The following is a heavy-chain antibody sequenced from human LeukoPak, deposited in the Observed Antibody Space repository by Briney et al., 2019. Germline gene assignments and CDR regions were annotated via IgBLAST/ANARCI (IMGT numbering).Heavy chain of an antibody. CDR2: IKPKSGGT. CDR3: ARGSSDYYLTKDY. Sequence: ASVKDSRKASGYTFTDYFIHWVRQAPGQGPEWMGWIKPKSGGTNNVQKFQARVTMTKDKSISTVYMDISRLTSDDTAVYCCARGSSDYYLTKDYWGQGTLVTVSS. CDR1: GYTFTDYF. V-gene: IGHV1-2*02. D-gene: IGHD3-22*01. J-gene: IGHJ4*02.